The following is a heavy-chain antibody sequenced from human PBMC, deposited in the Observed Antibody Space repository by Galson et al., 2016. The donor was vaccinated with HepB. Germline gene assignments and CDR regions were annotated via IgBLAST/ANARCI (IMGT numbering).Heavy chain of an antibody. V-gene: IGHV3-23*01. CDR2: ISGSGDRR. J-gene: IGHJ4*02. D-gene: IGHD2-15*01. CDR3: ARDLPLLG. CDR1: GFTFSRYA. Sequence: SLRLSCAASGFTFSRYAMSWVRQAPGKGLEWVSVISGSGDRRYYADSVKGRFIISRDNSKNTLYLQMNSLRAEDTAVYYCARDLPLLGWGQGTLVTVSS.